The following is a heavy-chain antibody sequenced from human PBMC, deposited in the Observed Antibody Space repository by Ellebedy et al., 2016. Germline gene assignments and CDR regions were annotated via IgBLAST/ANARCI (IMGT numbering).Heavy chain of an antibody. V-gene: IGHV3-7*01. J-gene: IGHJ4*02. CDR2: IKTDGSEK. Sequence: GGSLRLSCAASGLTFSRFWMTWVRQAPGKGLEWVANIKTDGSEKNYVDSVKGRFTISRDNAKNSLYLQMDTLTAEDTAVYYCARGHATGDDFWGQGIVVTVSS. CDR1: GLTFSRFW. CDR3: ARGHATGDDF. D-gene: IGHD1-1*01.